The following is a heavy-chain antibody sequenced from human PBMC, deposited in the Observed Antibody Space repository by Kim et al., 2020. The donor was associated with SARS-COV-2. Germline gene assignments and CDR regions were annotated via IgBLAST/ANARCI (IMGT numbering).Heavy chain of an antibody. V-gene: IGHV1-69*01. J-gene: IGHJ4*02. Sequence: YAQKFQGRVTITADESTSTAYMELSSLRSEDTAVYYCARVSAYDSSGYYFDYWGQGTLVTVSS. CDR3: ARVSAYDSSGYYFDY. D-gene: IGHD3-22*01.